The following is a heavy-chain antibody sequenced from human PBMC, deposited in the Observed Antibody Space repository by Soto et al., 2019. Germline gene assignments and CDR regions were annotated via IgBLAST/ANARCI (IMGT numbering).Heavy chain of an antibody. J-gene: IGHJ6*02. Sequence: XYGKVSCDASAYPLTSYAIQWVRQAPGQRLEWMGWINAGNGNTKYSQKFQGRVTITRDTSASTAYMELSSLRSEDTAVYYCAAGAVPDAGTAADYYGMDVWGQGTTVTVSS. CDR3: AAGAVPDAGTAADYYGMDV. V-gene: IGHV1-3*01. D-gene: IGHD2-2*01. CDR1: AYPLTSYA. CDR2: INAGNGNT.